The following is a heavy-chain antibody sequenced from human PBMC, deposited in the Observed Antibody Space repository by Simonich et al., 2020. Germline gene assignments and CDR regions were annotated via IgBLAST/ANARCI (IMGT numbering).Heavy chain of an antibody. V-gene: IGHV4-39*01. J-gene: IGHJ3*02. CDR3: ARHAGFAFDI. CDR1: GGSISSSSYY. CDR2: IYYSGGT. D-gene: IGHD6-13*01. Sequence: QLQLQESGPGLVKPSETLSLTCTVSGGSISSSSYYWGWIRQPPGKGLEWIGSIYYSGGTYYHPSHKGRGPISVDTSKNLFSLKLSSVTAADTAVYYCARHAGFAFDIWGQGTMVTVSS.